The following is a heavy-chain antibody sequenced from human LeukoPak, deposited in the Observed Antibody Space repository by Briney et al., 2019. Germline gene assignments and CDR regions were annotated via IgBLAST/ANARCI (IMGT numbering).Heavy chain of an antibody. CDR1: GFAVNTYA. Sequence: GGSLRLSCAASGFAVNTYAMTWVRQAPGKGLEWVSVITDSGGSTYYADSVKGRFTISRDNAKNTLYLQMSSLRAEDTAMYYCARNSNGMSNWGQGTLVIVSS. CDR3: ARNSNGMSN. V-gene: IGHV3-23*01. J-gene: IGHJ4*02. CDR2: ITDSGGST. D-gene: IGHD2-8*01.